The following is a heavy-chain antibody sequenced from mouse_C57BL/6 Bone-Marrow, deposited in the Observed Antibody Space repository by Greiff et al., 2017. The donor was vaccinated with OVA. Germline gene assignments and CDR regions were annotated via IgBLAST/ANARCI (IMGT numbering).Heavy chain of an antibody. CDR3: ARDSSGLAWFAY. V-gene: IGHV1-7*01. CDR1: GYTFTSYW. Sequence: VQLQQSGAELAKPGASVKLSCKASGYTFTSYWMHWVKQRPGQGLEWIGYINPSSGYTKYNQKFKDKATLTVDKSSSTAYMQLSSLTYEDAAVYYCARDSSGLAWFAYWGQGTLVTVSA. D-gene: IGHD3-2*02. CDR2: INPSSGYT. J-gene: IGHJ3*01.